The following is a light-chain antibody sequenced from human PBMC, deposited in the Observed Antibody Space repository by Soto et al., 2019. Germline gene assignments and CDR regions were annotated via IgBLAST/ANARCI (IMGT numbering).Light chain of an antibody. Sequence: DIQMTQSPSSLSASVGDTVTITCRASQSISSDLNWYQQKPGKAPNLLIYAASTLQSGVPSRFSGSGYGTDFTLTISSLQPEDFATYYCQQSYSTLSFTFGPGTKVDIK. CDR2: AAS. CDR1: QSISSD. J-gene: IGKJ3*01. V-gene: IGKV1-39*01. CDR3: QQSYSTLSFT.